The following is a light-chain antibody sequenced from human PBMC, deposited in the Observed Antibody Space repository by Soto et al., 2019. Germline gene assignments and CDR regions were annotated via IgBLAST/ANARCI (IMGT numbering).Light chain of an antibody. J-gene: IGLJ1*01. CDR1: RSNIGSKT. CDR2: SNH. CDR3: AAWDDSLDGPYV. Sequence: QSVLTQPPSASGTPGQRVTISCSRSRSNIGSKTVNWYQQLPGAAPKLLIYSNHQRPSGVPDRFSGSKSGTSASLAISGLQCEDEDDYYCAAWDDSLDGPYVFGTGTKLTVL. V-gene: IGLV1-44*01.